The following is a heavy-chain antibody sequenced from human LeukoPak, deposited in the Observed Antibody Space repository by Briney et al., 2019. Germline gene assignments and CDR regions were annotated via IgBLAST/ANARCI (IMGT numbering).Heavy chain of an antibody. J-gene: IGHJ4*02. Sequence: ASVKVSCKASEYTFTTYYIHWVRQAPGQGLEWMGIIDPSGGSTRYARKFLRRVTMTRDTSTSTAYMELSSLESEDTAMYYCATITAAATHVFDNWGQGTLVTVSS. V-gene: IGHV1-46*01. CDR2: IDPSGGST. CDR1: EYTFTTYY. D-gene: IGHD6-13*01. CDR3: ATITAAATHVFDN.